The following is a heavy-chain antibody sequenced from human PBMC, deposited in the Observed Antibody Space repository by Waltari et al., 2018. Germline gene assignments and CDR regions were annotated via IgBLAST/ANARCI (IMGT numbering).Heavy chain of an antibody. CDR3: ARSFGSNLDY. CDR1: GFTFSDYY. J-gene: IGHJ4*02. Sequence: QVQLVESGGGLVKPGGSLRLSCAASGFTFSDYYMSWSRQAPGKGLEWVSSMSGSGGSKYYADSVKGRFTISRDNSKNSLYLQMNSLRAEDTAVYYCARSFGSNLDYWGQGTLVTVSS. CDR2: MSGSGGSK. D-gene: IGHD3-16*01. V-gene: IGHV3-11*04.